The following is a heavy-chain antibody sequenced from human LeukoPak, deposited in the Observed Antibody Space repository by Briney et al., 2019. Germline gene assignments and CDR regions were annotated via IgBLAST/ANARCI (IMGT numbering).Heavy chain of an antibody. V-gene: IGHV3-20*04. D-gene: IGHD7-27*01. CDR1: GFPFDDSG. J-gene: IGHJ4*02. CDR3: ARGLTGNDY. Sequence: GSLRLSCAASGFPFDDSGMSWVRQAPGKGLELVSGINWNGGSTGYAGSVKGRFTISRDNAKNSLYLQMNSLRAEDTALYYCARGLTGNDYWGQGTLVTVSS. CDR2: INWNGGST.